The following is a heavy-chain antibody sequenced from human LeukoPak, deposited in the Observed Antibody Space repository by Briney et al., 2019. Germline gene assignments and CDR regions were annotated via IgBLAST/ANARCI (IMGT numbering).Heavy chain of an antibody. D-gene: IGHD6-6*01. CDR1: GGTFSSYA. V-gene: IGHV1-69*06. CDR2: IIPIFGTA. CDR3: ARGRSIAARGDYYMDV. J-gene: IGHJ6*03. Sequence: ASVKVSCKASGGTFSSYAISWVRQAPGQGLEWMGGIIPIFGTANYAQKFQGRVTITADKSTSTAYMELSSLRSEDTAVYYCARGRSIAARGDYYMDVWGKGTTVTVSS.